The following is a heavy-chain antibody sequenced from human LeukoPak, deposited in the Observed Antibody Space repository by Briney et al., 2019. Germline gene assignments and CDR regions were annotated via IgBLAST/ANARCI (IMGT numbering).Heavy chain of an antibody. D-gene: IGHD3-22*01. Sequence: PGGSLRLSCAASGFTFSSYWMHWVRQAPGKGLVWVSRINNDGSSTSYADSVKGRFTISRDNAKNTLYLQMNSLRAEDTAVYYCTREKDYYDSSGYYRDAFDIWGQGTKVTASS. J-gene: IGHJ3*02. CDR1: GFTFSSYW. CDR2: INNDGSST. CDR3: TREKDYYDSSGYYRDAFDI. V-gene: IGHV3-74*01.